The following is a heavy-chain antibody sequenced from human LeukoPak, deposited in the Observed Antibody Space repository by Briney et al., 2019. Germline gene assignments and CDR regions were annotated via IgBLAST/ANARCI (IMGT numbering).Heavy chain of an antibody. Sequence: GGSLRLSCAASGFTFSSYGMHWVRQAPGKGLEWVAFIRYDGSNKYYADSVKGRFTISRDNSKNTLYLQMNSLRAEDTAVYYCAKDTTPPKAGFDPWGQGTLVAVSS. D-gene: IGHD1-14*01. CDR3: AKDTTPPKAGFDP. CDR1: GFTFSSYG. CDR2: IRYDGSNK. V-gene: IGHV3-30*02. J-gene: IGHJ5*02.